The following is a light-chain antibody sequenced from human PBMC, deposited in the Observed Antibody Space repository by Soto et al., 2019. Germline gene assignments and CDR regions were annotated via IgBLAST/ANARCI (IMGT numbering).Light chain of an antibody. J-gene: IGKJ4*01. CDR1: LSVNSN. CDR3: QQYKVWPLA. Sequence: EIVMTQSPVTLSVSPRVIASLSCRASLSVNSNLAWYQHKPGQTPKLLIYVASTKATGVPARFSGSGSGTEFTLTISGLRAEDFAVYYCQQYKVWPLAFGEGNKVEFK. V-gene: IGKV3-15*01. CDR2: VAS.